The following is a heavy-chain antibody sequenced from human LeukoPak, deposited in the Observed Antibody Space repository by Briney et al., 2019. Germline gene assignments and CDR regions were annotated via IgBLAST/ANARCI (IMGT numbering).Heavy chain of an antibody. CDR3: AKGYSEDILSYFDY. Sequence: PGGSLRLSCAASGFTFSSYGMHWVRQAPGKGLEWVAVIWYDGSNEYYADSVKGRFTISRDNSKNTLYLQMNSLRAEDTAVYYCAKGYSEDILSYFDYWGQGTLVTVSS. D-gene: IGHD3-9*01. V-gene: IGHV3-33*06. J-gene: IGHJ4*02. CDR1: GFTFSSYG. CDR2: IWYDGSNE.